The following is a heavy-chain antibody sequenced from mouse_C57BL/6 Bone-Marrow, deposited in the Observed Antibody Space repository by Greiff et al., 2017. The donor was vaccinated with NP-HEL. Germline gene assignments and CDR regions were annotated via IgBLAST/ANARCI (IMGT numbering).Heavy chain of an antibody. CDR1: GYAFSSYW. J-gene: IGHJ4*01. V-gene: IGHV1-80*01. CDR2: IYPGDGDT. D-gene: IGHD2-4*01. CDR3: ARPPRGYDYHYAMDY. Sequence: QVQLQQSGAELVKPGASVKISCKASGYAFSSYWMNWVKQRPGKGLEWIGQIYPGDGDTNYNGKFKGKATLTADKSSSTAYMQLSSLTSEDSAVYFCARPPRGYDYHYAMDYWGQGTSVTVSS.